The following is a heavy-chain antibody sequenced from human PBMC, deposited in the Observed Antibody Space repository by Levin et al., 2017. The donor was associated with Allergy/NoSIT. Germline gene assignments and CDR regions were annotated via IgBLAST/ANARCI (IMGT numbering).Heavy chain of an antibody. CDR2: IKTDGSRT. CDR1: GFTFSDYW. V-gene: IGHV3-74*01. Sequence: GESLKISCTASGFTFSDYWMHWVRQAPGKGLVWVSRIKTDGSRTAYEDPVKGRFTISRDNAKNTLYLQMNSLRAEDTAVYYCARDSLYSRDHDYWGQGTLVTVSS. CDR3: ARDSLYSRDHDY. J-gene: IGHJ4*02. D-gene: IGHD6-13*01.